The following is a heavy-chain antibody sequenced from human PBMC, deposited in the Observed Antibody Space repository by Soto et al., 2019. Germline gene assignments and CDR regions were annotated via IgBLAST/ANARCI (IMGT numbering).Heavy chain of an antibody. V-gene: IGHV4-34*01. Sequence: SETLSLTCAVYGGSFSGYYWSWIRQPPGKGLEWIGEINHSGSTNYNPSLKSRVTISVDTSKNQFSLKLSSVTAADTAVYYCARWASGPAHDYWGQGTLVTVSS. CDR3: ARWASGPAHDY. D-gene: IGHD2-2*01. CDR2: INHSGST. J-gene: IGHJ4*02. CDR1: GGSFSGYY.